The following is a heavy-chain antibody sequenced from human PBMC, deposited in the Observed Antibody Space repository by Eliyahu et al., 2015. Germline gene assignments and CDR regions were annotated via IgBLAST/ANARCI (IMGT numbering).Heavy chain of an antibody. Sequence: VQLVESGGGVVQPGESLXLSCAASGFXFXSXVMXWVRQAPGKGLEWVALISSAGSNTYYADSVKGRFTISRDVSKNTLYLQMNSLRVEDTAVYFCAKDMKAITAALDHWGQGTPVTVSS. D-gene: IGHD1-20*01. CDR1: GFXFXSXV. J-gene: IGHJ4*02. CDR3: AKDMKAITAALDH. CDR2: ISSAGSNT. V-gene: IGHV3-30*18.